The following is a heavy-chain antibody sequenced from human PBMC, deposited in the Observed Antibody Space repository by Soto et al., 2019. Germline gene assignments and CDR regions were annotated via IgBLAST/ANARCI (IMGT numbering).Heavy chain of an antibody. Sequence: PGGSLRLSCAASGFTFSSYSMHWVRQAPGKGLEWVAVISYDGSNKYYADSVKGRFTISRDNSKNTLYLQMNSLRAEDTAVYYCARDAAAAALKYNFHYFDYWGQGTPVTVSS. V-gene: IGHV3-30-3*01. CDR2: ISYDGSNK. CDR1: GFTFSSYS. D-gene: IGHD6-13*01. CDR3: ARDAAAAALKYNFHYFDY. J-gene: IGHJ4*02.